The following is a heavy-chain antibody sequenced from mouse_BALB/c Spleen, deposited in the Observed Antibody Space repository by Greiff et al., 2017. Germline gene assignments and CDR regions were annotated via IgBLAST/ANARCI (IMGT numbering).Heavy chain of an antibody. CDR3: TRWLPYYFDY. D-gene: IGHD2-2*01. J-gene: IGHJ2*01. Sequence: VQLQQSGAELVRPGASVTLSCKASGYTFTDYEMHWVKQTPVHGLEWIGAIDPETGGTAYNQKFKGKATLTADKSSSTAYMELRSLTSEDSAVYYCTRWLPYYFDYWGQGTTLTVSS. CDR1: GYTFTDYE. V-gene: IGHV1-15*01. CDR2: IDPETGGT.